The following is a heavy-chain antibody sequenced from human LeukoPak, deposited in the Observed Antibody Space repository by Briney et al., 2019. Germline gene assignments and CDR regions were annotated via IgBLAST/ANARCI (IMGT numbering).Heavy chain of an antibody. CDR1: GYTFTSYG. Sequence: ASVKVSCKASGYTFTSYGISWVRQAPGQGVEWMGWISAYNGNTNYAQKLQGRVTMTTDTSTSTAYMELRSLRSDDTAVYYCAKDPLGLSAFDIWGQGTMVTVSS. CDR3: AKDPLGLSAFDI. D-gene: IGHD1-26*01. J-gene: IGHJ3*02. CDR2: ISAYNGNT. V-gene: IGHV1-18*01.